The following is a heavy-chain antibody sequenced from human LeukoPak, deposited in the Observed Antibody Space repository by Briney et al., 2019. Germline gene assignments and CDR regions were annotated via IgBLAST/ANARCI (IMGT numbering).Heavy chain of an antibody. CDR1: GDTFSSYE. Sequence: GGSLRLCCAASGDTFSSYEMNWVRQAPGKGLEWVSVKGRFTISRDNAKNSLYLQMNSLRAEDTAVYYCAELGITMIGGVWGKGTTVTISS. J-gene: IGHJ6*04. V-gene: IGHV3-48*03. D-gene: IGHD3-10*02. CDR3: AELGITMIGGV.